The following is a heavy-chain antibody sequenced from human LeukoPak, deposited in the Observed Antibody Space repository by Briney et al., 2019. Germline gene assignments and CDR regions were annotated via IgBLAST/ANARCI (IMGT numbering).Heavy chain of an antibody. CDR3: AKESSYPS. V-gene: IGHV3-23*01. J-gene: IGHJ5*02. CDR1: GFTFNSYA. CDR2: IRGSGGST. Sequence: GGSLRLSCTASGFTFNSYAMNWVRQAPGKGLEWVSTIRGSGGSTYTADSVKGRFTISRDNSKNTLYLQMNSLRAEDTAVYYCAKESSYPSWGQGTLVTVSS.